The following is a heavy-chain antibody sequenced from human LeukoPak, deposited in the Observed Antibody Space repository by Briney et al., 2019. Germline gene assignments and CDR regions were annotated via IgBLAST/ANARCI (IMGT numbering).Heavy chain of an antibody. CDR2: IYHSGST. CDR1: GYSISSGYY. D-gene: IGHD3-3*01. J-gene: IGHJ4*02. V-gene: IGHV4-38-2*02. CDR3: ASSIFGVVSFDY. Sequence: SETLSLTCTVSGYSISSGYYWGWIRQSPGKGLEWIGSIYHSGSTYYNPSLKSRVTISVDTSKNQFSLKLSSVTAADTAVYYCASSIFGVVSFDYWGQGTLVIVSS.